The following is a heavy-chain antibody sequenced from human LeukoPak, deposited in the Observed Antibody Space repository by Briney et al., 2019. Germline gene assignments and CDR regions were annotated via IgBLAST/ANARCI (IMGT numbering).Heavy chain of an antibody. CDR2: IRSKAYGGTT. CDR1: GFTFGDYA. V-gene: IGHV3-49*03. Sequence: GGSLRLSCTASGFTFGDYAMSWFRQAPGQGLEWVGFIRSKAYGGTTEYAASVKGRITISRDDSKTIAYLRMNGLKTEAAAVYYCARESRRTVTTSNFVYWGQGTLVSVSS. D-gene: IGHD4-17*01. CDR3: ARESRRTVTTSNFVY. J-gene: IGHJ4*02.